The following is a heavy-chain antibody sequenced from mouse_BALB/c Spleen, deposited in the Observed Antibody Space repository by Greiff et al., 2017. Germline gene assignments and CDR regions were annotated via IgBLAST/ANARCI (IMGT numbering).Heavy chain of an antibody. J-gene: IGHJ4*01. CDR1: GYSITSDYA. Sequence: VQLQQSGPGLVKPSQSLSLTCTVTGYSITSDYAWNWIRQFPGNKLEWMGYISYSGSTSYNPSLKSRISITRDTSKNQFFLQLNSVTTEDTATYYCARLRGAMDYWGQGTSVTVSS. D-gene: IGHD2-4*01. CDR2: ISYSGST. CDR3: ARLRGAMDY. V-gene: IGHV3-2*02.